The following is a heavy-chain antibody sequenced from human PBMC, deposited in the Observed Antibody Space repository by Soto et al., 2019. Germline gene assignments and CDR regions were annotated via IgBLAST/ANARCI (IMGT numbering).Heavy chain of an antibody. CDR2: IFYSGST. CDR3: ARDKITDLFDY. D-gene: IGHD3-10*01. Sequence: SETLSLTCTVSGGSISSSSYYWGWIRQPPGKGLEWIGSIFYSGSTYYNPSLKSRVTISVDTSKNQFSLKLTSVTAADTAVYYCARDKITDLFDYWGQGTLVTVSS. V-gene: IGHV4-39*02. J-gene: IGHJ4*02. CDR1: GGSISSSSYY.